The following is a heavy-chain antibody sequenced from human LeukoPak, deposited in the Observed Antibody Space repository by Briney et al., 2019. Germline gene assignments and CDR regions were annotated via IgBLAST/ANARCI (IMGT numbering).Heavy chain of an antibody. CDR3: ARTTTPHYYGSGSYALGY. J-gene: IGHJ4*02. D-gene: IGHD3-10*01. CDR2: ISYDGSNK. Sequence: PGRSLRLSCAASGFTFSTYAMHWVRQGPGKGLEWVAVISYDGSNKFYADSVKSRFTISRDNSKNTLYLQMSSLSAEDTAVYYCARTTTPHYYGSGSYALGYWGQGTLVTVSS. V-gene: IGHV3-30-3*01. CDR1: GFTFSTYA.